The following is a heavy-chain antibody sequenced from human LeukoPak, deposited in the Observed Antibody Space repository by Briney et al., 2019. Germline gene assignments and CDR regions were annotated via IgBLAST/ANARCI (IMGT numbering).Heavy chain of an antibody. Sequence: ASVKVSCKASGYTFTSYYMHWVRQAPGQGLEWMGIINPSGGSTSYAQKFQGRVTMTRDTSASTVYMELSSLRSEDTAVYYCARVRFRLWLRGGRDWFDPWGQGTLVTVSS. D-gene: IGHD5-18*01. V-gene: IGHV1-46*01. CDR3: ARVRFRLWLRGGRDWFDP. CDR1: GYTFTSYY. J-gene: IGHJ5*02. CDR2: INPSGGST.